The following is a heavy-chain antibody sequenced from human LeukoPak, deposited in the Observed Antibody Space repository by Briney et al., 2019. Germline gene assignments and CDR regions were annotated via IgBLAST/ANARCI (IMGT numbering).Heavy chain of an antibody. CDR2: VYYSGST. V-gene: IGHV4-59*08. Sequence: SETLSLTCTVSGGSISSYYWSWIRQPPEKGLEWIGYVYYSGSTNYNPSLKSRVTISVDTSKNQFSLKLSSVTAADTAVYYCARGARTKRFDYWGQGTLVTVSS. CDR3: ARGARTKRFDY. D-gene: IGHD1-14*01. CDR1: GGSISSYY. J-gene: IGHJ4*02.